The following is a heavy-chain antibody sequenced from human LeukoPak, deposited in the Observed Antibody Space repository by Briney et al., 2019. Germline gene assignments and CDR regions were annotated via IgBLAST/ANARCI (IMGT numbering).Heavy chain of an antibody. CDR1: GFTFSSYA. J-gene: IGHJ4*02. Sequence: GGSLRLSCAASGFTFSSYAMSWVRQAPGKGLEWVSGISGNGGSTYYADSVKGRFTISRDNAKNSLYLQMNSLRAEDTAVYYCASIQFGQLGVFDYWGQGTLVTVSS. CDR2: ISGNGGST. CDR3: ASIQFGQLGVFDY. D-gene: IGHD6-6*01. V-gene: IGHV3-23*01.